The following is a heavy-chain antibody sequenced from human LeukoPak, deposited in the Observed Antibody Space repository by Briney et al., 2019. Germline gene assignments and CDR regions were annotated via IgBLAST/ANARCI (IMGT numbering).Heavy chain of an antibody. CDR2: IYYSGST. CDR3: ARGRGYGNWFDP. Sequence: PSETLSLTCTVSGGSISSYYWSWIRQPPGKGLEWIGYIYYSGSTNYNLSLKSRVTISVDTSKNQFSLKLSSVTAADTAVYYCARGRGYGNWFDPWGQGTLVTVSS. V-gene: IGHV4-59*01. J-gene: IGHJ5*02. CDR1: GGSISSYY. D-gene: IGHD5-18*01.